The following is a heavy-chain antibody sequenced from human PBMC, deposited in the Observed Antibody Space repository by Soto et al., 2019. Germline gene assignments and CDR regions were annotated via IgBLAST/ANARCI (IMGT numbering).Heavy chain of an antibody. J-gene: IGHJ3*02. V-gene: IGHV4-31*03. CDR3: ARRDYDYIWGSYRAPGAFDI. D-gene: IGHD3-16*02. Sequence: QVQLQESGPGLVKPSQTLSLTCTVSGGSISSGGYYWSWIRQHPGKGLEWIGYIYYSGSTYYNPSLKSRVTISVDTSKNQFSLKLSSVTAADKAVYYCARRDYDYIWGSYRAPGAFDIWGQGTMVTVSS. CDR2: IYYSGST. CDR1: GGSISSGGYY.